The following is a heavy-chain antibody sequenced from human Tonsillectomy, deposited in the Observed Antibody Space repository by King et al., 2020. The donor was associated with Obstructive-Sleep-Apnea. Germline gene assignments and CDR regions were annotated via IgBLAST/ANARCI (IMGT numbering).Heavy chain of an antibody. CDR1: GFTFNNYA. D-gene: IGHD3-3*01. V-gene: IGHV3-23*04. CDR3: AKEHDFWSGYYFFDY. J-gene: IGHJ4*02. CDR2: ISGSGSST. Sequence: VQLVESGGGLVQPGGSLRLSCAAYGFTFNNYAMTWVRQAPGKGLEWVSAISGSGSSTYYADSVKGRFTISRDNSKNAVWLQMNSLRAEDTALYYCAKEHDFWSGYYFFDYWGQGTLVTVSS.